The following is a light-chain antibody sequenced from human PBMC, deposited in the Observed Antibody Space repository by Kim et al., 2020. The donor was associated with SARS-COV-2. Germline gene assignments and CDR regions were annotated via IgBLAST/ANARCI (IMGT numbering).Light chain of an antibody. J-gene: IGLJ2*01. CDR1: SNSVGNQG. V-gene: IGLV10-54*04. CDR3: SAWDSSLSAVV. CDR2: GNT. Sequence: QTATLACAGNSNSVGNQGAAWLQQHQGHPPKLLSFGNTLRPSGTSERFSASRSGNTASLTITGLQPEDEADYYCSAWDSSLSAVVFGGGTQLTVL.